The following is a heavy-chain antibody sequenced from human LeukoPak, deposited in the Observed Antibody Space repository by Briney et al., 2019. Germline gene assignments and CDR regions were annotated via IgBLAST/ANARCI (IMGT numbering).Heavy chain of an antibody. V-gene: IGHV4-61*02. CDR1: GGSISSGSYY. CDR2: IYTSGST. CDR3: ARDKSRTYGSADAFDI. Sequence: SETLSLTCTVSGGSISSGSYYWNWIRQPAGKGLEWIGRIYTSGSTNYNPSLKSRVTMSVDTSKNQFSLKLSSVTAADTAVYYCARDKSRTYGSADAFDIWGQGTMVTVSS. J-gene: IGHJ3*02. D-gene: IGHD3-10*01.